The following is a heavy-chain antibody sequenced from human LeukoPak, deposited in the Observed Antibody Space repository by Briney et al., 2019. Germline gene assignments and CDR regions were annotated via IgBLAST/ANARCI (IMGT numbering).Heavy chain of an antibody. V-gene: IGHV4-39*01. J-gene: IGHJ3*02. CDR2: ISYSGST. D-gene: IGHD2-15*01. CDR1: GGSISSSSYY. Sequence: PSETLSLTCTVSGGSISSSSYYWGWIRQPPGKGLEWIGSISYSGSTYYNPSLKSRLTISVDTSQNQFSLKLSSVTAADTAIYYCARKGDRGIYDIWGQGTMVTISS. CDR3: ARKGDRGIYDI.